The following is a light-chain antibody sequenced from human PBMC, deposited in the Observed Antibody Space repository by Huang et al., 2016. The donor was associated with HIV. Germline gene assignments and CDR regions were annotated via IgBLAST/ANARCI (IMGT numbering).Light chain of an antibody. V-gene: IGKV3-20*01. Sequence: EIVLTQSPGTLSLSPGERATLSCRASQSVSSSDLAWYQQKPGQAPRHLIYGASSRATGIPDRFSGSGSGTDFTLTISRLEPEDFAVYYCQQYGSSPLTFGGGTKVEIK. J-gene: IGKJ4*01. CDR2: GAS. CDR1: QSVSSSD. CDR3: QQYGSSPLT.